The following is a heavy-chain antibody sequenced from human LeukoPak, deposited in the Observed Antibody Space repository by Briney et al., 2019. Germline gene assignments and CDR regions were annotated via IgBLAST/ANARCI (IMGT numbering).Heavy chain of an antibody. D-gene: IGHD6-13*01. Sequence: GESLKISCKGSGYSFSNHWIGWVRQMPGKGLEWMGIIYPGDSDTRYSPSFQGQVTISADKSINTAYLQWSSLKASDTAVYYCAKASSSWSTSSHLQHWGQGTLVTVLS. V-gene: IGHV5-51*01. CDR1: GYSFSNHW. CDR3: AKASSSWSTSSHLQH. CDR2: IYPGDSDT. J-gene: IGHJ1*01.